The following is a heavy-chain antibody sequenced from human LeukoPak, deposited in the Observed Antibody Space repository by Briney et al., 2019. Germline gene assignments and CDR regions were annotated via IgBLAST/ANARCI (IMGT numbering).Heavy chain of an antibody. CDR3: ARGGPYIAAAAHFDY. D-gene: IGHD6-13*01. J-gene: IGHJ4*02. Sequence: ASVKVSCKASGYTFTSYYMHWVRQAPGQGLEWMGIINPSGGSTSYAQMFQGRVTMTRDMSTSTVYVELSSLRSEDTAVYYCARGGPYIAAAAHFDYWGQGTLVTVSS. V-gene: IGHV1-46*01. CDR1: GYTFTSYY. CDR2: INPSGGST.